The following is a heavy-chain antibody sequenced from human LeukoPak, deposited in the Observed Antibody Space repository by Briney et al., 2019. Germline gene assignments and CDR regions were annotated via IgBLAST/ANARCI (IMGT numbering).Heavy chain of an antibody. V-gene: IGHV4-30-4*08. CDR2: IYYSGST. D-gene: IGHD2-2*01. CDR3: ARVPAALNWFDP. CDR1: GGSISSGDYY. Sequence: SETLSLTCTVSGGSISSGDYYWSWIRQPPGKGLEWIGYIYYSGSTYYNPSLKSRVTISVDTSKNQFSLKLSSVTAADTAVYYCARVPAALNWFDPWGQGSLVTVSS. J-gene: IGHJ5*02.